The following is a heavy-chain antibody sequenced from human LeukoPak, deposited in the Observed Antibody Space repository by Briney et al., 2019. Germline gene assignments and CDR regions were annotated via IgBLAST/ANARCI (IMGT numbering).Heavy chain of an antibody. J-gene: IGHJ4*02. CDR3: ARNFGWQQFDY. CDR1: GFSFRTYW. CDR2: IDLDGSVK. D-gene: IGHD5-24*01. Sequence: GGSMRLSCAASGFSFRTYWMGWLRHARGEGMEWESNIDLDGSVKNYVDSEEGRFTTSRDNIKNSLYLQMNSLRSEGTAVYYCARNFGWQQFDYWGQGALVTV. V-gene: IGHV3-7*01.